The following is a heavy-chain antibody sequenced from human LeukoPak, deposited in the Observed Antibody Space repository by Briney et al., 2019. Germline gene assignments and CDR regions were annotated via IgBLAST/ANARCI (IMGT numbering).Heavy chain of an antibody. D-gene: IGHD2-15*01. J-gene: IGHJ6*03. V-gene: IGHV3-20*04. CDR2: INWNGGST. CDR3: ARETPDIVVVVAASDYYYMDV. Sequence: PGGSLRLSCAAPGFTFDDYGMSWVRQAPGKGLEWVSGINWNGGSTGYADSVKGRFTISRDNAKNSLYLQMNSLRAEDTALYYCARETPDIVVVVAASDYYYMDVWGKGTTVTVSS. CDR1: GFTFDDYG.